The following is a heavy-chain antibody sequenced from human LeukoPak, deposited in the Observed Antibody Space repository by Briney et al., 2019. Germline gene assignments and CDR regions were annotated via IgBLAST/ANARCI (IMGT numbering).Heavy chain of an antibody. CDR1: GFTVSNSY. CDR3: ARDDDADRPHYYYYGMDV. D-gene: IGHD1-1*01. J-gene: IGHJ6*02. CDR2: IYSGGYT. Sequence: GGSLRLSCAASGFTVSNSYMSWVRQAPGKGLEWVSIIYSGGYTYYADSVEGRFTISRDNAKNSLYLQMNSLRAEDTAVYYCARDDDADRPHYYYYGMDVWGQGTTVTVSS. V-gene: IGHV3-53*01.